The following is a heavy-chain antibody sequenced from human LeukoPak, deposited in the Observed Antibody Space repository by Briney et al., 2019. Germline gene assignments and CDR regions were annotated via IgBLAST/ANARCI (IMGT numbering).Heavy chain of an antibody. CDR2: INHSGNT. D-gene: IGHD3-10*01. CDR1: GGSFSDYH. Sequence: SETLSLTCAVYGGSFSDYHWSWIRQPPGKGLEWLGGINHSGNTNYNPSLKSRVTISVDTSKNQFSLKLSSVTDADTAVYYCARERRISMIRPFDFWGQGTLVTVSP. CDR3: ARERRISMIRPFDF. V-gene: IGHV4-34*01. J-gene: IGHJ4*02.